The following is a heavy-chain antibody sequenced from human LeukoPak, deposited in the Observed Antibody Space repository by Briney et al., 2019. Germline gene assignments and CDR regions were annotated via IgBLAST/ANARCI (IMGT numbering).Heavy chain of an antibody. CDR2: TSYDGSHT. V-gene: IGHV3-30*18. J-gene: IGHJ4*02. CDR3: AKGTIVGTTQAAY. CDR1: GFTFSTFG. D-gene: IGHD1-26*01. Sequence: GGSLRLSCAASGFTFSTFGMNWVRQAPGKGLEWVAVTSYDGSHTYYADSVKGRFIISRDNSKNTVYLQMNSLRVEDTAVYYCAKGTIVGTTQAAYWGQGTLVTVSS.